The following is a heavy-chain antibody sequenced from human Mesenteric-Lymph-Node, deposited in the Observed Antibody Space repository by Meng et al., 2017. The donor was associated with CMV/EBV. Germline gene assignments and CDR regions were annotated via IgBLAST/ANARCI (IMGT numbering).Heavy chain of an antibody. CDR3: ATDTPPDWVFDY. Sequence: GESLKISCAASGFTFNTYSMNWVRQAPGKGLEWVGRIKSKTDGGTADYAAPVKGRFTISRDDSTNTLYLQMNSLKVEDTAVYFCATDTPPDWVFDYWGQGTLVTVSS. J-gene: IGHJ4*01. CDR2: IKSKTDGGTA. D-gene: IGHD3-9*01. CDR1: GFTFNTYS. V-gene: IGHV3-15*01.